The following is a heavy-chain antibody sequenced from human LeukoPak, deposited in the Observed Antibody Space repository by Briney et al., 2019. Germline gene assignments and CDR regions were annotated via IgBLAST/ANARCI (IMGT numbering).Heavy chain of an antibody. D-gene: IGHD6-6*01. J-gene: IGHJ4*02. Sequence: PGGSLRLSCAASGFTVSSNYMSWVRQAPGKGLEWVSAISGSGGSTYYADSVKGRFTISRDNSKNTPYLQMNSLRAEDTAVYYCAKVSSSSGIRYFDYWGQGTLVTVSS. V-gene: IGHV3-23*01. CDR3: AKVSSSSGIRYFDY. CDR2: ISGSGGST. CDR1: GFTVSSNY.